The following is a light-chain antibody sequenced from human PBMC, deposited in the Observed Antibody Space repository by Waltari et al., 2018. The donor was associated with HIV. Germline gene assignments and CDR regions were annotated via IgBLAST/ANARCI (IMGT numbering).Light chain of an antibody. CDR1: SGHINYA. J-gene: IGLJ2*01. Sequence: QLVLTQSPSASASLRASVKLTCTLSSGHINYAIACPQHRPEKGPRSLMRVNSEGSHIKGDGIPDRFSGSRSGAERYLIISSLQSEDEADYYCQNWTTGIVLFGGGTKLTVL. CDR3: QNWTTGIVL. V-gene: IGLV4-69*01. CDR2: VNSEGSH.